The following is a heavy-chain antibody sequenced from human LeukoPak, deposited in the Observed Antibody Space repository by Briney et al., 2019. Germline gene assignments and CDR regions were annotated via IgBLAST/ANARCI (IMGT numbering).Heavy chain of an antibody. V-gene: IGHV3-9*01. CDR3: AKDMGYSGYDVH. CDR1: GFTFDDYA. J-gene: IGHJ4*02. D-gene: IGHD5-12*01. Sequence: PGGSLRLSCAASGFTFDDYAMHWVRQAPGKGLEWVSGISWNSGSIGYADSVKGRFTISRDNAKNSLYLQMNSLRAEDTALYYCAKDMGYSGYDVHWGQGTLVTVSS. CDR2: ISWNSGSI.